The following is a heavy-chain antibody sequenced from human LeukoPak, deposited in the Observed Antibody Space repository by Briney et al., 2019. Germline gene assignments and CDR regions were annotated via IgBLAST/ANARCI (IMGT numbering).Heavy chain of an antibody. CDR2: IYYGGNT. CDR3: ARHDSSGPYNAFDI. CDR1: GGSISSSSYY. D-gene: IGHD3-22*01. Sequence: SETLSLTCTVSGGSISSSSYYWGWIRQPPGKGLEWIGSIYYGGNTNYNPSLKSRVTISVDTSKNQFSLKLRSVTAADTAVYYCARHDSSGPYNAFDIWGQGTMVTVSS. J-gene: IGHJ3*02. V-gene: IGHV4-39*01.